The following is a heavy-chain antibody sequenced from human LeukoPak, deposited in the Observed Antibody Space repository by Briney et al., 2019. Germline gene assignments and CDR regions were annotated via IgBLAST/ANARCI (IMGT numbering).Heavy chain of an antibody. D-gene: IGHD2-2*01. J-gene: IGHJ6*02. CDR1: GGSISSYY. V-gene: IGHV4-59*01. Sequence: SETLSLTYTVSGGSISSYYWSWIRQPPGKGLEWIGYIYYSGSTNYNPSLKSRVTISVDTSKNQFSLKLSSVTAADTAVYYCARDQLLFGYYYYYGMDVWGQGTTVTVSS. CDR3: ARDQLLFGYYYYYGMDV. CDR2: IYYSGST.